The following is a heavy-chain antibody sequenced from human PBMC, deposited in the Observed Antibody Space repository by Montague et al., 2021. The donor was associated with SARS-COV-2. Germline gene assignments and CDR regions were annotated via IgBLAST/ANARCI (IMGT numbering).Heavy chain of an antibody. Sequence: PALVKPTQTLTLTCTLSGFSLSTSGMRASWIRQPPGKALEWLARIDWDDDKFYSTSLKTRLTISKDTSKNQAVLTMTNLDPVDTATYYCARSYYDILTNYYDAFDIWGQGQWSPSLQ. CDR1: GFSLSTSGMR. V-gene: IGHV2-70*04. D-gene: IGHD3-9*01. CDR2: IDWDDDK. CDR3: ARSYYDILTNYYDAFDI. J-gene: IGHJ3*02.